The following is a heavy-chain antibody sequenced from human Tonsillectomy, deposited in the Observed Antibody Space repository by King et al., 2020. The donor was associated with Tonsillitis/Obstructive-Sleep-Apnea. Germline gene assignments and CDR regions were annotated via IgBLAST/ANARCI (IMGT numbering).Heavy chain of an antibody. CDR3: ARHRRDSYNLKRPYHYYVMDV. Sequence: VQLVESGAEVKKPGESLKISCKGSGYSFSTYWIGWVRQMPGKGLEWMGIIYPVDSDTIYSPSFQGQVTISADRSISTAYLQWSSLKASDTAMYYCARHRRDSYNLKRPYHYYVMDVWGQGTTVTVSS. J-gene: IGHJ6*02. CDR1: GYSFSTYW. V-gene: IGHV5-51*01. D-gene: IGHD5-24*01. CDR2: IYPVDSDT.